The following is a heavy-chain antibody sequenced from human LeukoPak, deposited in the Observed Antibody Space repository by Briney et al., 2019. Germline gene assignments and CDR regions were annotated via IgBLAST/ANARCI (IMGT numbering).Heavy chain of an antibody. CDR3: AGVGDGYNFHYYYYMDV. V-gene: IGHV4-38-2*02. D-gene: IGHD5-24*01. CDR1: GYSISSGYY. CDR2: IYHSGST. Sequence: PSETLSLTCTVSGYSISSGYYWGWIRQPPGKGLEWIGSIYHSGSTYYNPSLKSRVTISVDTSKNQFSLKLSSVTAADTAVYYCAGVGDGYNFHYYYYMDVWGKGTTVTVSS. J-gene: IGHJ6*03.